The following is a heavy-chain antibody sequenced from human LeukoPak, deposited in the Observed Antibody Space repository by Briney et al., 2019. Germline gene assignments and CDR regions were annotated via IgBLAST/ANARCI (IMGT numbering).Heavy chain of an antibody. J-gene: IGHJ5*02. V-gene: IGHV4-4*07. CDR3: AGDPRSFYDILTSYYEAGAADGSWFDP. CDR2: IYTSGST. CDR1: GGSISSYY. Sequence: PSETLSLTCTVSGGSISSYYWSWIRQPAGKGLEWIGRIYTSGSTNYNPSLKSRVTMSVDTSKNQFSLKLSSVTAADTAVYYCAGDPRSFYDILTSYYEAGAADGSWFDPWGQGTLVTVSS. D-gene: IGHD3-9*01.